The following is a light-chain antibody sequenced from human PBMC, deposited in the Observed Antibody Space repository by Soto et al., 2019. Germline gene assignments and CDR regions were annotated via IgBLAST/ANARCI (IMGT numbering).Light chain of an antibody. Sequence: QSVLTQPASVSGSPGLSITISCTGTSSDVGSYKFVSWYQQHPGKAPKLMIYEGSKRPSGVSYRFSGSKSGNTASLTISGLQAEDEADYYCCSYAGSSTLVFGGGTKLTVL. CDR2: EGS. J-gene: IGLJ2*01. V-gene: IGLV2-23*01. CDR1: SSDVGSYKF. CDR3: CSYAGSSTLV.